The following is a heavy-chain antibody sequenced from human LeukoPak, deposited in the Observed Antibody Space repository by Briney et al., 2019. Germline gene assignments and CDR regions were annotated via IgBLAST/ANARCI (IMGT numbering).Heavy chain of an antibody. CDR2: IIPIFGTA. D-gene: IGHD6-19*01. CDR1: GGTFSSYA. V-gene: IGHV1-69*06. Sequence: ASAKVSCKASGGTFSSYAISWVRQAPGQGLEWMGGIIPIFGTANYAQKFQGRVTITADKSTSTAYMELSSLRSEDTAVYYCARDHSSGAGYWGQGTLVTVSS. J-gene: IGHJ4*02. CDR3: ARDHSSGAGY.